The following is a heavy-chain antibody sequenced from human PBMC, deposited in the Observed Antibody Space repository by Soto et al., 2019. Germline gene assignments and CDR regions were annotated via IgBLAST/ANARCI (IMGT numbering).Heavy chain of an antibody. CDR1: GYIFTDYY. CDR2: IIPILGIA. V-gene: IGHV1-69*04. Sequence: SVKVSCKASGYIFTDYYMLWVRQAPGQGLEWMGRIIPILGIANYAQKFQGRVTITADKSTSTAYMELSSLRSEDTAVYYCARDRDGSFWYVWGQGTTVTVSS. D-gene: IGHD2-15*01. J-gene: IGHJ6*02. CDR3: ARDRDGSFWYV.